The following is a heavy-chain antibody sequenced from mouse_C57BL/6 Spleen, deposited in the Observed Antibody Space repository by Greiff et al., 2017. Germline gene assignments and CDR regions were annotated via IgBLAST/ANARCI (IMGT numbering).Heavy chain of an antibody. J-gene: IGHJ4*01. D-gene: IGHD2-1*01. Sequence: EVQLVESEGGLVQPGSSMKLSCTASGFTFSDYYMAWVRQVPEKGLEWVANINYDGSSTYYLDSLKSRFIISRDNAKNILYLQMSSLKSEDTATYYCAREAVTYVDYAMDYWGQGTSVTVSS. CDR3: AREAVTYVDYAMDY. CDR1: GFTFSDYY. V-gene: IGHV5-16*01. CDR2: INYDGSST.